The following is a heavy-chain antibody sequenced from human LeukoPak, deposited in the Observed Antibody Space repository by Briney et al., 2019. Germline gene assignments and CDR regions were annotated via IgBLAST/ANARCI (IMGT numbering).Heavy chain of an antibody. J-gene: IGHJ5*01. D-gene: IGHD3-22*01. CDR2: IYYSGST. Sequence: PSETLSLTCTVSGGSISSYYWSWIRLPPGKGLEWIGYIYYSGSTNYNPSLKSRVTISVDTSKNRFSLKLSSVTAADTAVYYCAREVPYYDSSGYGDWFDSWGQGTLVTVSS. CDR3: AREVPYYDSSGYGDWFDS. V-gene: IGHV4-59*01. CDR1: GGSISSYY.